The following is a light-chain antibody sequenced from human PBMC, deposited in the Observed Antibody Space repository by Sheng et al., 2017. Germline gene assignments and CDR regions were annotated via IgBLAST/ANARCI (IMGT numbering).Light chain of an antibody. Sequence: EIVFTQSPGTLSLSPGERATLSCRASQSVSGSLGWYQQKPGQAPRLLIDGTSSRATGIPDRFSGSGSGTDFTLTISRLESEDFAVYYCQQYGGSPNTFGQGTKLEI. CDR1: QSVSGS. J-gene: IGKJ2*01. CDR2: GTS. V-gene: IGKV3-20*01. CDR3: QQYGGSPNT.